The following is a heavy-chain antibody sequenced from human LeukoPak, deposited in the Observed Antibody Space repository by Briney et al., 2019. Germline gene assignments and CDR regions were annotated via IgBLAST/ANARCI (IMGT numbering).Heavy chain of an antibody. J-gene: IGHJ5*02. CDR2: ISYDGSNK. CDR1: GFTFSSYA. D-gene: IGHD3-22*01. V-gene: IGHV3-30-3*01. Sequence: PGGSLRFSCAASGFTFSSYAMHWVRQAPGKGLEWVAVISYDGSNKYYADSVKGRFTISRDNSKNTLYLQMNSLRAEDTAVYYCARDCSSGTYCYDSSGYGPFGSWGQGTLVTVSS. CDR3: ARDCSSGTYCYDSSGYGPFGS.